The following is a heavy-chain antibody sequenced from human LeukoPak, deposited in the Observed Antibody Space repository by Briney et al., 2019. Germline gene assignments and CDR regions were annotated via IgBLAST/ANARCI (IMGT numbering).Heavy chain of an antibody. CDR2: INHSGST. J-gene: IGHJ4*02. CDR1: GGSFSGYY. Sequence: SETLSLTCAVYGGSFSGYYWSWIRQPPGKGLEWIGEINHSGSTNYNPSLKSRVTISVDTSKNQFSLKLSSVTAADTAVYYCASGLYSSGWYGDYYFDYWGQGTLVTVSS. D-gene: IGHD6-19*01. V-gene: IGHV4-34*01. CDR3: ASGLYSSGWYGDYYFDY.